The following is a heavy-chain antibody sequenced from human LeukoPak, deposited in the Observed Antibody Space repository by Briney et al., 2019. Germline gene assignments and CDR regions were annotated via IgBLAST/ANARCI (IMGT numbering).Heavy chain of an antibody. CDR3: ARWVGYSNWFDP. CDR1: GYTFSGYY. CDR2: INPNGGVT. V-gene: IGHV1-2*02. Sequence: ASVRLSCKASGYTFSGYYMFWVRQAPGQGLEWRGWINPNGGVTNYAQKFQGRATISRATSISTAYMEQSRLTSDDTAVYYCARWVGYSNWFDPWGQGTVVSVSS. J-gene: IGHJ5*02. D-gene: IGHD2-15*01.